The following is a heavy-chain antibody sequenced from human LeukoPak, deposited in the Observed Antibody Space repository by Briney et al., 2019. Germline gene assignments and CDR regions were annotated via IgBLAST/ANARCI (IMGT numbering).Heavy chain of an antibody. CDR2: IRSKAYGGTT. V-gene: IGHV3-49*04. CDR3: TRDLGVPAARCLGY. D-gene: IGHD2-2*01. CDR1: GFTFGDYA. J-gene: IGHJ4*02. Sequence: GESLRLSCTASGFTFGDYAMSWDHQAPGKGLEWVGFIRSKAYGGTTEYAASVKGRFTISRDDSKSIAYLQMNSLKTEGTAVYYCTRDLGVPAARCLGYWGQGTLVTVSS.